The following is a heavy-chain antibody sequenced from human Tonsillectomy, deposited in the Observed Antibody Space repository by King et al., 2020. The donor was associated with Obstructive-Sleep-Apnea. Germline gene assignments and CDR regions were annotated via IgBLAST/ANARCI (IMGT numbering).Heavy chain of an antibody. J-gene: IGHJ2*01. CDR1: GFSLRNYA. CDR3: ARGPADYYDSKNYRNCYFDL. Sequence: VQLVESGGGLVQPGGSLRLSCAVSGFSLRNYAVHWVRQAPGKGLEHVSAISSNGGATFYGDSVKGRFTISRDTSKDTVYLQVGSLRADDMAVYYCARGPADYYDSKNYRNCYFDLWGRGTLVTVSS. V-gene: IGHV3-64*07. CDR2: ISSNGGAT. D-gene: IGHD3-22*01.